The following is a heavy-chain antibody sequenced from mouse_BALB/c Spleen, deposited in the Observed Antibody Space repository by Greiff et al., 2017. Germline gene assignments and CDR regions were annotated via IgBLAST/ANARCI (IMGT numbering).Heavy chain of an antibody. CDR2: IYPSDSYT. J-gene: IGHJ2*01. D-gene: IGHD3-1*01. V-gene: IGHV1-69*02. CDR1: GYTFTSYW. CDR3: TRSGDTEGSDY. Sequence: QVQLQQPGAELVRPGASVKLSCKASGYTFTSYWLNWVKQRPGQGLEWIGNIYPSDSYTNYNQKFKDKATLTVDKSSSTAYMQLSSPTSEDSAVYYCTRSGDTEGSDYWGQGTTLTVSS.